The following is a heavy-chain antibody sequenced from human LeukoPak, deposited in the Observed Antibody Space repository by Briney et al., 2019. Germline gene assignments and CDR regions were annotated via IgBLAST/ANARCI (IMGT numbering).Heavy chain of an antibody. D-gene: IGHD6-19*01. Sequence: SGGSLRLSCAASGFIVSNSYMSWVRQAPGKGLEWVSVLHTGGRTFYADSVMGRFTISTDNSKNTLFLQMNSLRAEDTAVYYCARDPSGNLYFDYWGQGALVTVPS. V-gene: IGHV3-53*01. J-gene: IGHJ4*02. CDR3: ARDPSGNLYFDY. CDR2: LHTGGRT. CDR1: GFIVSNSY.